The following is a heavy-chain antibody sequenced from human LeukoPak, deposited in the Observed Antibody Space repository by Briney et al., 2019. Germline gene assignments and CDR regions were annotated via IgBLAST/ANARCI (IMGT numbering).Heavy chain of an antibody. V-gene: IGHV1-18*01. D-gene: IGHD6-19*01. Sequence: GASVKVSCKASGGTFSSYAISWVRQAPGQGLEWMGWISAYNGNTNYAQKLQGRVTMTTDTSTSTAYMELRSLRSDDTAVYYCARDGVSWHSSGLYYYYYYMDVWGKGTTVTISS. CDR2: ISAYNGNT. J-gene: IGHJ6*03. CDR1: GGTFSSYA. CDR3: ARDGVSWHSSGLYYYYYYMDV.